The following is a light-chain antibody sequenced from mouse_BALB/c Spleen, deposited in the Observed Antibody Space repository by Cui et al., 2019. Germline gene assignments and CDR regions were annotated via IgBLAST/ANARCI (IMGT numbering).Light chain of an antibody. J-gene: IGKJ1*01. CDR3: QEWSSYPRT. CDR1: SSISA. V-gene: IGKV4-55*01. CDR2: YTS. Sequence: QIVLTQSPAIISATPGEKVTITCIASSSISAMYRTQQKPGSSPRLLNYYTSNLASGVHVRSGGSGSGSSYSLTISRMEAEDAATYYCQEWSSYPRTFGGDTKLGIK.